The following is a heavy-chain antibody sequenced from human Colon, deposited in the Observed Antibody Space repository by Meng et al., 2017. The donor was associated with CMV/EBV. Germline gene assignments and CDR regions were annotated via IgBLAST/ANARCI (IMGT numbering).Heavy chain of an antibody. J-gene: IGHJ5*02. CDR2: IFSSGST. CDR3: AREGMNNWFDP. CDR1: VDTVTAFT. V-gene: IGHV4-59*02. Sequence: SETLSLTCSVSVDTVTAFTWSWIRQSPGKGLEWIAYIFSSGSTSYNPSLRSRATISIDTSKNQFSLTLSSVTAADTAIYYCAREGMNNWFDPWGQGTLVTVSS.